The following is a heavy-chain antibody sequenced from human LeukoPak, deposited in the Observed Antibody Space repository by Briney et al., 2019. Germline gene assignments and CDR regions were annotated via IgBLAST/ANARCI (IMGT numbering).Heavy chain of an antibody. D-gene: IGHD3-10*01. CDR2: INPNSGGT. CDR1: GYTFTGYY. J-gene: IGHJ5*02. CDR3: AREIRVGNWFDP. V-gene: IGHV1-2*06. Sequence: ASVRVSCKASGYTFTGYYMHWVRQAPGQGLEWMGRINPNSGGTNYAQKFQGRVTMTRDTSISTAYMELSRLRSDDTAVYYCAREIRVGNWFDPWGQGTLVTVSS.